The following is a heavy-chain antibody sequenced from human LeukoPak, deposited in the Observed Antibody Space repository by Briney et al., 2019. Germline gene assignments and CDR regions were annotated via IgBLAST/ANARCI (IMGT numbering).Heavy chain of an antibody. Sequence: SQTLSLTCAISGDSVSSNSAAWTWIRQSPSRGLEWLGRTYYRSKWYNDYAVSVKSRITINPDTSKNQFSLQLNSVTPEDTAVYYCAREGNYWASAFDIWGQGTMVTVSS. V-gene: IGHV6-1*01. J-gene: IGHJ3*02. CDR2: TYYRSKWYN. CDR3: AREGNYWASAFDI. D-gene: IGHD1-7*01. CDR1: GDSVSSNSAA.